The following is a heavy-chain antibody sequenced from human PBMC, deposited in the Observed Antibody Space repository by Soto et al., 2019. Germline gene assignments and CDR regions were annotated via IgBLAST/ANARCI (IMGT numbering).Heavy chain of an antibody. CDR1: GGSVNSGSYY. Sequence: SATLSITCTVSGGSVNSGSYYWSWIRQPPGKGLEWIGYIYYSGSTNYNPSLKSRVTISVDTSKNQFSLKLSSVTAADTAVYYCASSLQWGQGTLVTVSS. V-gene: IGHV4-61*01. J-gene: IGHJ4*02. CDR3: ASSLQ. CDR2: IYYSGST.